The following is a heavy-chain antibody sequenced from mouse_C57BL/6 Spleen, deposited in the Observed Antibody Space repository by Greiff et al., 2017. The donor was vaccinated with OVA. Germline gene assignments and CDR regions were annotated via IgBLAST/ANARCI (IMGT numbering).Heavy chain of an antibody. J-gene: IGHJ2*01. CDR1: GYTFTSYW. CDR2: IDPSDSET. V-gene: IGHV1-52*01. Sequence: VQLQQPGTELVRPGSSVKLSCKASGYTFTSYWMHWVKQRPIQGLEWIGNIDPSDSETHYNQKFKDKATLTVDKSSSTAYMQLSSLTSEDSAVYYCARKGDFDYWGQGTTLTVSS. CDR3: ARKGDFDY.